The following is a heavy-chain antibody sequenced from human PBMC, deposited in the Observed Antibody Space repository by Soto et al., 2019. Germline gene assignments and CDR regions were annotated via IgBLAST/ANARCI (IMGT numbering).Heavy chain of an antibody. Sequence: GSLRLSCAASGFTFSDYYMSWIRQPPGKGLEWVSYISSSSSYTNYADSVKGRFTISRDNAKNTLYLQMNSLRAEDTAVYYCARGGDILTGYYTLDYWGQGTLVTVS. V-gene: IGHV3-11*05. CDR2: ISSSSSYT. CDR3: ARGGDILTGYYTLDY. J-gene: IGHJ4*02. CDR1: GFTFSDYY. D-gene: IGHD3-9*01.